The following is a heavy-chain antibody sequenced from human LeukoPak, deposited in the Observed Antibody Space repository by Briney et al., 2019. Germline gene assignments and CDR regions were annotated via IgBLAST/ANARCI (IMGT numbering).Heavy chain of an antibody. CDR2: IYTSGST. J-gene: IGHJ5*02. Sequence: SETLSLTCTVSGGSISGYYWSWIRQPAGKGLEWIGRIYTSGSTNYNPSLKSRVTMSVDTSKNQFPLKLSSVTAADTAVYYCAKGYCSGGSCYSFDPWGQGTLVTVSS. V-gene: IGHV4-4*07. CDR3: AKGYCSGGSCYSFDP. D-gene: IGHD2-15*01. CDR1: GGSISGYY.